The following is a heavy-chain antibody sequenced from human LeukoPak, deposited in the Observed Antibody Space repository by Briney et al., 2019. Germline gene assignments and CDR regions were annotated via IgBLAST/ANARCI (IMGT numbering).Heavy chain of an antibody. Sequence: GGSLRLSCAASGFSFSSYRMNWVRQAPGKGLEWVSSISSSSSYIYYADSVKGRFTISRDNAKTSLYLQMNSLRAEDTAVYYCARDAAVAGTPAEYFQHWGQGTLVTVSS. CDR2: ISSSSSYI. CDR1: GFSFSSYR. D-gene: IGHD6-19*01. J-gene: IGHJ1*01. V-gene: IGHV3-21*01. CDR3: ARDAAVAGTPAEYFQH.